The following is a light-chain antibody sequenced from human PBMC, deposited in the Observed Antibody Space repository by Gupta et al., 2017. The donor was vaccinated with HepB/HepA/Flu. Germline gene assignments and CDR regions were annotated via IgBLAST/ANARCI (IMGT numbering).Light chain of an antibody. CDR1: QSLLHSNGYNY. CDR3: MQALQTPFT. V-gene: IGKV2-28*01. J-gene: IGKJ3*01. CDR2: WGS. Sequence: EIVRTQCPLSLPVTPGEPASISCRSSQSLLHSNGYNYLDWYLQKPGQSPQLLIYWGSNRASGIPDRFSGSGSGTDFTLKISRVEAEDVGVYYCMQALQTPFTFGPGTKVDIK.